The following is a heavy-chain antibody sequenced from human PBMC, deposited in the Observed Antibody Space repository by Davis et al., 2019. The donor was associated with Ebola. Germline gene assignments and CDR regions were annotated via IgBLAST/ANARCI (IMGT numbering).Heavy chain of an antibody. CDR3: ARDAGYSSSWFET. CDR2: IHYSGST. J-gene: IGHJ5*02. Sequence: MPSETLSLTCTASGGSISTGGYYWSWIRQHPGKGLEWMGYIHYSGSTYYNPSLRSRVTISVDTSKNQFSLRLSSVTAADTAVYFCARDAGYSSSWFETWGQGTRVTVSS. V-gene: IGHV4-31*03. D-gene: IGHD6-13*01. CDR1: GGSISTGGYY.